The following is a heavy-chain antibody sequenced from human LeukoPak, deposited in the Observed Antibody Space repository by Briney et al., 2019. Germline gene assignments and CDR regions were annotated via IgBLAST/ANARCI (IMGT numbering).Heavy chain of an antibody. D-gene: IGHD1-26*01. Sequence: GGSLRLSCAASGFTFSSYGMHWVRQAPGKGLEWVAFIRYDGSNKYYADSVKGRFTISRDNSKNTLYLQMNSLKAEDTAVYYCARQGGSLTKEFDYWGQGTLVTVSS. CDR2: IRYDGSNK. J-gene: IGHJ4*02. CDR3: ARQGGSLTKEFDY. CDR1: GFTFSSYG. V-gene: IGHV3-30*02.